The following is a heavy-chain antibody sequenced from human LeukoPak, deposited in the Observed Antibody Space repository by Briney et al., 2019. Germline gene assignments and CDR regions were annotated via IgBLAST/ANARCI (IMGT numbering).Heavy chain of an antibody. CDR1: GLTLSNYW. Sequence: GSLRLTCTASGLTLSNYWMIWVREAPGKGLQWVAKIKQDGSEKYYVDSVKGRFTISRDNAENSLYLQMNSLRVEDTAVYYCAARSSGNPYFWGQGTLVTVSS. CDR2: IKQDGSEK. D-gene: IGHD1-26*01. J-gene: IGHJ4*02. CDR3: AARSSGNPYF. V-gene: IGHV3-7*03.